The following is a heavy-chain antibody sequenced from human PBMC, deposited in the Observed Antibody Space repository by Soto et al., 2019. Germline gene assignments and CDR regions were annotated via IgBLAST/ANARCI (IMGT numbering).Heavy chain of an antibody. Sequence: QVKLVQSGAEGKKPGASVKVSCKASGNTFTSYGISWVRQAPGQGLEWMGWISANNGNTNYAQKLQGRVTMTPDTSTSTAYMELRSLRSDDTAVYYCARALSGLDWFDPWGQGTLVTVSS. J-gene: IGHJ5*02. CDR2: ISANNGNT. D-gene: IGHD3-10*01. CDR3: ARALSGLDWFDP. V-gene: IGHV1-18*01. CDR1: GNTFTSYG.